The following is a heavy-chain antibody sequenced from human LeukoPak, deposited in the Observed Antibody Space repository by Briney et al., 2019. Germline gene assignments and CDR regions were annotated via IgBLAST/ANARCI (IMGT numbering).Heavy chain of an antibody. V-gene: IGHV4-34*01. CDR3: ARRGLSSSFFYFDY. J-gene: IGHJ4*02. CDR2: INHSGST. Sequence: PSETLSLTCAVYGGSFSGYHWSWIRQPPGKGLEWIGEINHSGSTNYNPSLKSRVTISVDTSKNQFSLKLSSVTAADTAVYYCARRGLSSSFFYFDYWGQGTLVTVSS. D-gene: IGHD6-13*01. CDR1: GGSFSGYH.